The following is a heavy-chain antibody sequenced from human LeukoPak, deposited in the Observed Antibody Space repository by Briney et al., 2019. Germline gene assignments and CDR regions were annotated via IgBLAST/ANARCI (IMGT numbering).Heavy chain of an antibody. CDR2: IYSGGST. D-gene: IGHD3-10*01. Sequence: PGGSLRLSCAASGFTVSSNYMSWVSQAPGKGLEWVSVIYSGGSTYYADSVKGRFTISRDNSKNTLYLQMNSLRAEDTAVYYCARDSHYYGSGSYANLLFNYWGQGTLVTVSS. J-gene: IGHJ4*02. CDR1: GFTVSSNY. V-gene: IGHV3-66*01. CDR3: ARDSHYYGSGSYANLLFNY.